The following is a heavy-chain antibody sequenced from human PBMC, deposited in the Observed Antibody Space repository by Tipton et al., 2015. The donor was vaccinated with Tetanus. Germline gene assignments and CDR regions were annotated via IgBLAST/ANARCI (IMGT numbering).Heavy chain of an antibody. CDR3: AKAWGAVVSLDY. CDR1: GFRFNSYA. Sequence: SLRLSCAASGFRFNSYAMSWVRQAPGKGLEWVSGILAVGGSTYYADSVKGRFTMSRDNSQDTGSLQMNNLRADDTAVYYCAKAWGAVVSLDYSGQGTLVSVSS. D-gene: IGHD6-19*01. CDR2: ILAVGGST. V-gene: IGHV3-23*01. J-gene: IGHJ4*02.